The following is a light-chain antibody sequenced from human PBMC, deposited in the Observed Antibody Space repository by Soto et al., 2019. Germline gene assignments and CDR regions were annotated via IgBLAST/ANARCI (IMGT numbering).Light chain of an antibody. V-gene: IGKV3-20*01. Sequence: EVMMTQFPDTVSVTPGETVTLSCGASQSIGSSLAWYQHRPGQAPRLLTHGTSNRATGIPDRFSGSGSGTDFTLTFSRLEPEDFAVYYCEYYGTSITFGGGTKV. CDR3: EYYGTSIT. J-gene: IGKJ4*01. CDR1: QSIGSS. CDR2: GTS.